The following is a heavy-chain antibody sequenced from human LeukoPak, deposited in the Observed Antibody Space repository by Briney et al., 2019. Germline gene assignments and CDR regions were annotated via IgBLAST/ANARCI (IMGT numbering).Heavy chain of an antibody. Sequence: SETLSLTCTVSGGSISSYYWSWIRQPPGKGLEWIGYIYYSGSTNYNPSLKSRVTISVDTSKNRFSLKLSSVTAADTAVYYCARAKIQPISFDYWGQGTLVTVSS. CDR1: GGSISSYY. CDR3: ARAKIQPISFDY. CDR2: IYYSGST. J-gene: IGHJ4*02. D-gene: IGHD5-18*01. V-gene: IGHV4-59*01.